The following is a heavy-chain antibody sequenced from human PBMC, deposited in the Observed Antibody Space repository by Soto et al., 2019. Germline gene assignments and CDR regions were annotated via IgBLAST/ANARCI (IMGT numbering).Heavy chain of an antibody. CDR2: ISGSGGST. Sequence: EVQLLESGGGLVQPGGSLRLSCAASGFTFSSYAMSWVRQAPGKGLEWVSAISGSGGSTYYADSVKGRFTISRDNAKNTLYLQMNSLRAEDPAVYSCAKVGQQLELDYWGQGTLVTVSS. V-gene: IGHV3-23*01. CDR3: AKVGQQLELDY. CDR1: GFTFSSYA. D-gene: IGHD6-13*01. J-gene: IGHJ4*02.